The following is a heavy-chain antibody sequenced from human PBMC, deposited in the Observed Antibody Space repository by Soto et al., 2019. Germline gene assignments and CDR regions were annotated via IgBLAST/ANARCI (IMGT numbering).Heavy chain of an antibody. V-gene: IGHV3-30*18. CDR1: GFTFSSYG. CDR3: AKDLTGAVAGMLDY. J-gene: IGHJ4*02. CDR2: ISYDGSNK. Sequence: GGSLRLSCAASGFTFSSYGMHWVRQAPGKGLEWVAVISYDGSNKYYADSVKGRFTISRDNSKNTLYLQMNSLRAEDTAVYYCAKDLTGAVAGMLDYWGQGTLVTVSS. D-gene: IGHD6-19*01.